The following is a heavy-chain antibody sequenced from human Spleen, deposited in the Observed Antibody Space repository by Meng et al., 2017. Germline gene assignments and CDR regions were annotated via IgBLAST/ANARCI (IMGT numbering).Heavy chain of an antibody. D-gene: IGHD4-11*01. CDR3: ARGPTTMAHDFDY. J-gene: IGHJ4*02. Sequence: QVQLQQWGAGLLKPSETLSLTCAVYGGSFSGYYCSWIRQPPGKGLEWIGEINHSGSTNYNPSLKSRVTISVDTSKNQFSLKLSSVTAADTAVYYCARGPTTMAHDFDYWGQGTLVTVSS. CDR1: GGSFSGYY. V-gene: IGHV4-34*01. CDR2: INHSGST.